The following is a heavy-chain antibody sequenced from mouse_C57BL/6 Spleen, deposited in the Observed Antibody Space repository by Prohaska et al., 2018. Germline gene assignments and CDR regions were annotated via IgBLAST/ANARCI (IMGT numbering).Heavy chain of an antibody. CDR2: IDPETGGT. CDR3: IRSNYYDRSPSYFDV. J-gene: IGHJ1*03. V-gene: IGHV1-15*01. CDR1: GYTFTDSE. Sequence: HVQLQQSVAELVRPGASVTLSCKASGYTFTDSEMHWVKQTPVHGLKWIGAIDPETGGTAYNQKFKSKAILTADNTSSTDYMELRSLTSEDSAVYYCIRSNYYDRSPSYFDVWGKGTTVTVSS. D-gene: IGHD1-1*01.